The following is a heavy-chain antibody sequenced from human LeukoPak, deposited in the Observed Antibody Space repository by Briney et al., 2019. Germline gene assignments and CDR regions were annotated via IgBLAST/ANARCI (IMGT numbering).Heavy chain of an antibody. J-gene: IGHJ6*03. Sequence: SVKVSCKASGGTFSSYTISWVRQAPGQELEWMGRIIPILGIANYAQKFQGRVTITADKSTSTAYMELSSLRSEDTAVYYCAKEDHFWRWSPPPRSYYYMDVWGKGTTVTVSS. V-gene: IGHV1-69*04. CDR3: AKEDHFWRWSPPPRSYYYMDV. D-gene: IGHD3-3*02. CDR1: GGTFSSYT. CDR2: IIPILGIA.